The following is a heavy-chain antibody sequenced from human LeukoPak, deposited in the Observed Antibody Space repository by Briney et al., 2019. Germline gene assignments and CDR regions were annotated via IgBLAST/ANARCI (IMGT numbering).Heavy chain of an antibody. J-gene: IGHJ4*02. Sequence: GGSLRLSCAASGFTFSSYGIHWVRQAPGKGPEWVAFVHYDRSNKYYADSVKGRFTVSRDNSKNTVYLEMNSLNSEDTAVYYCAKDPWDYWGQGTLVTVSS. CDR2: VHYDRSNK. V-gene: IGHV3-30*02. CDR3: AKDPWDY. CDR1: GFTFSSYG.